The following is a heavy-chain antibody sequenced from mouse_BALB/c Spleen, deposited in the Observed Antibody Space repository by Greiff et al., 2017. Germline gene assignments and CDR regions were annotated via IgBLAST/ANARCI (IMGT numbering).Heavy chain of an antibody. J-gene: IGHJ3*01. CDR1: GFTFSSYA. CDR3: AREETAVYDWFAY. V-gene: IGHV5-6-5*01. Sequence: EVQRVESGGGLVKPGGSLKLSCAASGFTFSSYAMSWVRQTPEKRLEWVASISSGGSTYYPDSVKGRFTISRDNARNILYLQMSSLRSEDTAMYYCAREETAVYDWFAYWGQGTLVTVSA. D-gene: IGHD2-3*01. CDR2: ISSGGST.